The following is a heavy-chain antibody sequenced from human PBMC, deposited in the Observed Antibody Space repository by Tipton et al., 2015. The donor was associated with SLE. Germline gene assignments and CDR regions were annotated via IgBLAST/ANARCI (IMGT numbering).Heavy chain of an antibody. V-gene: IGHV5-51*01. CDR3: ATPGIAAADAFDI. J-gene: IGHJ3*02. Sequence: QLVQSGAEVKKPGESLKISCEGSGYSFTTYWIAWVRQMPGKGLEWMGIIYPGDSDTRYSPSFQGQVTISADKSISTAYLQWSSLKASDTAMYYCATPGIAAADAFDIWGQGTMVTVSS. D-gene: IGHD6-13*01. CDR2: IYPGDSDT. CDR1: GYSFTTYW.